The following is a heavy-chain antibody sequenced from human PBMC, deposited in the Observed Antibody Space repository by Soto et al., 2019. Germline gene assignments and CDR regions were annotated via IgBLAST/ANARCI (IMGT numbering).Heavy chain of an antibody. D-gene: IGHD2-8*01. CDR1: GTSISSYY. CDR3: ARYNSYAIDY. CDR2: IHYSGTT. J-gene: IGHJ4*02. Sequence: SETLSLTCSVSGTSISSYYWSWIRQPPGKGLEWIANIHYSGTTNYNPSLARRVTLSVDTSKNQFSLKMTSVTAADRAMYFCARYNSYAIDYWGRGTLVTVSS. V-gene: IGHV4-59*01.